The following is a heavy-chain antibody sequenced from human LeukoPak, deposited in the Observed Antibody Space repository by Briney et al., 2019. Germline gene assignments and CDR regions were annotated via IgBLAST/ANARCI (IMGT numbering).Heavy chain of an antibody. CDR3: ARDPYSSTWSYGMDV. V-gene: IGHV3-7*05. J-gene: IGHJ6*02. Sequence: PWGSLRLSCAASGFTFSSYWMSWVRQAPGKGLEWVANIKQDGSEEVYVDSVKGRFTISRDNAKDSLFLQMNTLRAEDTAVYYCARDPYSSTWSYGMDVWGQGTTVTVSS. D-gene: IGHD6-6*01. CDR1: GFTFSSYW. CDR2: IKQDGSEE.